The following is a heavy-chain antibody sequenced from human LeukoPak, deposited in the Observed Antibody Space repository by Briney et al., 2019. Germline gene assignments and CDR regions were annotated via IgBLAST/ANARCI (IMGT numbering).Heavy chain of an antibody. CDR3: ARGDYYDRFFDY. Sequence: GGSLRLSCAASGFTFSSSWMYWVRQAPGKGLEWVADIKQDGSEKYYVDSVKGRFTISRDNAKNSLFLQMNSLGAEDTAVYYCARGDYYDRFFDYWGQGTLVTVSS. V-gene: IGHV3-7*01. J-gene: IGHJ4*02. CDR2: IKQDGSEK. CDR1: GFTFSSSW. D-gene: IGHD3-22*01.